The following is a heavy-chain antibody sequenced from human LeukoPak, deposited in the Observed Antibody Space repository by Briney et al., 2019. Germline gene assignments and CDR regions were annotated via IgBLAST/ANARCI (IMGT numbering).Heavy chain of an antibody. CDR3: ARAMVRGVIHYYYYYMDV. Sequence: ASVKVSCKASGYTFTSYHMHWVRQAPGQGLEWMGIINPSGLSTSYAQNFQGRVTMTRDTSTSTVYMELGSLKSEDTAVYYCARAMVRGVIHYYYYYMDVWGKGTTVTISS. CDR1: GYTFTSYH. D-gene: IGHD3-10*01. J-gene: IGHJ6*03. V-gene: IGHV1-46*01. CDR2: INPSGLST.